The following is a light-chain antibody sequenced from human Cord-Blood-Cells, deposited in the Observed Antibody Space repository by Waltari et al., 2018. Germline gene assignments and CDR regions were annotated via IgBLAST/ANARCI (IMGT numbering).Light chain of an antibody. V-gene: IGKV2-28*01. CDR2: LGS. J-gene: IGKJ3*01. Sequence: DLVLTPSPLSLPVTPGAPASIPCMSSQSLLHSNGYNYLDWYLQKPGESPQLLIYLGSKRACGAPDRFSGSGSGTDFTLKISRVEAEDVGVYYCMQALQTPFTFGPGTKVDIK. CDR1: QSLLHSNGYNY. CDR3: MQALQTPFT.